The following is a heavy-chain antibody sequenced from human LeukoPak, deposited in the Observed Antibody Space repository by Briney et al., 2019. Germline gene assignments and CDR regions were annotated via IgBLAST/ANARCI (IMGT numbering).Heavy chain of an antibody. CDR1: GFTFRTYW. V-gene: IGHV3-74*01. CDR2: INEDGSIT. CDR3: AKDMQQWLVGVTYFDY. Sequence: GGSLRLSCAVSGFTFRTYWMHWVRQVPGKGLVWVSRINEDGSITNYADSVTGRFRISRDNAENTLYLHMNSLRAEDTAVYYCAKDMQQWLVGVTYFDYWGQGTLVTVSS. D-gene: IGHD6-19*01. J-gene: IGHJ4*02.